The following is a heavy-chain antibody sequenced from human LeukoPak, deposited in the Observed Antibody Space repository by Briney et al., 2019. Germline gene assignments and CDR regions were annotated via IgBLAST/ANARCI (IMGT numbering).Heavy chain of an antibody. D-gene: IGHD2-8*02. CDR3: AKITGLKYYFDY. Sequence: PGGSLRLSCTGSGFTFGDYVVNWVRQAPGKGPEWVSAISGSGGSTYYADSVKGRFTISRDNSKNTLYLQMNSLRAEDTAVYYCAKITGLKYYFDYWGQGTLVTVSS. V-gene: IGHV3-23*01. J-gene: IGHJ4*02. CDR2: ISGSGGST. CDR1: GFTFGDYV.